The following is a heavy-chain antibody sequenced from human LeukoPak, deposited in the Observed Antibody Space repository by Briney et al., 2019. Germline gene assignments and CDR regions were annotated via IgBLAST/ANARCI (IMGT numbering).Heavy chain of an antibody. CDR1: GFTFSSYG. D-gene: IGHD3-22*01. J-gene: IGHJ6*03. CDR2: IRYDGSNK. CDR3: AKDPRYYDSSGCYRRARYYYYMDV. Sequence: GGSLRLSCAASGFTFSSYGMHWVRQAPGKGLEWVAFIRYDGSNKYYADSVKGRFTISRDNSKNTLYLQMNSLRAEDTAVYYCAKDPRYYDSSGCYRRARYYYYMDVWGKGTTVTISS. V-gene: IGHV3-30*02.